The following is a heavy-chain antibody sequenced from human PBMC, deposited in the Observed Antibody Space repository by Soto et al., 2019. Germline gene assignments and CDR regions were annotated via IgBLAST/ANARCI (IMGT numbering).Heavy chain of an antibody. CDR2: ISYDGSNK. V-gene: IGHV3-30-3*02. CDR3: GKNWGEIVVVPDAKYYFYHGVDV. J-gene: IGHJ6*02. Sequence: AGGSLRLSCAASGFTFSSYSMHWVRQAPGKGLEWVALISYDGSNKFYADSVKGRFSLSRDNSKNTLYLQMNSLRADDTAVYYCGKNWGEIVVVPDAKYYFYHGVDVWGQGTTVTVSS. CDR1: GFTFSSYS. D-gene: IGHD2-2*01.